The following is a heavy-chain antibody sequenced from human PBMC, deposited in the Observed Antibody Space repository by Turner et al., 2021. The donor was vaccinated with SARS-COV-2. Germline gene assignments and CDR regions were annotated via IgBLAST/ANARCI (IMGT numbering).Heavy chain of an antibody. CDR1: GFTVSSNY. CDR3: SRVWIAARPDFDY. V-gene: IGHV3-66*01. CDR2: IYSGGST. D-gene: IGHD6-6*01. J-gene: IGHJ4*02. Sequence: EVQLVESGGNLVQPGGSLRLSCAVSGFTVSSNYMSWVRQAPGKGREWVSVIYSGGSTYYADSVKGRFTISRDNSKNILYLQMNSLRAEETAVYYCSRVWIAARPDFDYWGQGTLVTVSS.